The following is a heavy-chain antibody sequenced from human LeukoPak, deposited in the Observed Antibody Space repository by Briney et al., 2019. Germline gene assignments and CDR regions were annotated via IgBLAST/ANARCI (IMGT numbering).Heavy chain of an antibody. J-gene: IGHJ5*02. CDR2: INSDGSST. V-gene: IGHV3-74*01. CDR1: GFTFSRYW. Sequence: GGSLRLSCAASGFTFSRYWMHWVRQAPGKGLVWVSRINSDGSSTSYADSVKGRLTISRDNAKNTLYLQMNSLRAEDTAVYYCARDRIVGASNWFDPWGQGTLVTVSS. CDR3: ARDRIVGASNWFDP. D-gene: IGHD1-26*01.